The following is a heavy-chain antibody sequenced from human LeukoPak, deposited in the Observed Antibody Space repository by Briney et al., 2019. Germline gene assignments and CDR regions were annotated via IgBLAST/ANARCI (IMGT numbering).Heavy chain of an antibody. CDR1: GGSIRSDDYY. Sequence: PSQTLSLTCTVSGGSIRSDDYYWSWIRQPPGKGLEWIGYIFYTGNTHYNPSLQSRVTFSVDTSKNQFSLKLSSVTAADTAVYFCATVVVVAATNYYYYATDVWGQVTRSPSP. CDR2: IFYTGNT. CDR3: ATVVVVAATNYYYYATDV. V-gene: IGHV4-30-4*01. J-gene: IGHJ6*02. D-gene: IGHD2-15*01.